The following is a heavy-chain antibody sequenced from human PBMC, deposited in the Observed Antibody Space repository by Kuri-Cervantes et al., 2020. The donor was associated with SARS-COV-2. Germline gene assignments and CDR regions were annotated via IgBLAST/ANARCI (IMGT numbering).Heavy chain of an antibody. V-gene: IGHV4-34*01. Sequence: ESLKISCAAYGGSFSGYYWSWIRQPPGKGLEWIGEINHSGSTNYNPSLKSRVTISVDTSKNQFSLKLSSVTAADTAVYYCARDGTDYYYGMDVWGQGTTVTVSS. D-gene: IGHD1-26*01. CDR3: ARDGTDYYYGMDV. CDR2: INHSGST. CDR1: GGSFSGYY. J-gene: IGHJ6*02.